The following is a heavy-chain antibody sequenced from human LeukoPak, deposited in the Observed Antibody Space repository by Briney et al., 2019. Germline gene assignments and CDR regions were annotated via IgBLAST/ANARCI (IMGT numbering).Heavy chain of an antibody. D-gene: IGHD6-6*01. CDR1: GGTFSSYA. CDR2: IIPILGIA. V-gene: IGHV1-69*04. J-gene: IGHJ6*03. CDR3: ARDVQAPYSSSIYYYYMDV. Sequence: ASVKVSCKASGGTFSSYAISWVRQAPGQGLEWMGRIIPILGIANYAQKLQGRVTMTTDTSTSTAYMELRSLRSDDTAVYYCARDVQAPYSSSIYYYYMDVWGKGTTVTVSS.